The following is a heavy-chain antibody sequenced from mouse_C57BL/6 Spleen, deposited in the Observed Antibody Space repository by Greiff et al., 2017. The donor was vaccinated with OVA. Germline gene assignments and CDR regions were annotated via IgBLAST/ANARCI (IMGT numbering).Heavy chain of an antibody. CDR1: GYTFTDYY. J-gene: IGHJ3*01. V-gene: IGHV1-76*01. Sequence: QVQLQQSGAELVRPGASVKLSCKASGYTFTDYYINWVKQRPGQGLEWIARIYPGSGNTYYNEKFKGKATLTAEKSSSTAYMQLSSLTSEDSAVYFCEREGYYSNYVGFAYWGQGTLVTVSA. D-gene: IGHD2-5*01. CDR3: EREGYYSNYVGFAY. CDR2: IYPGSGNT.